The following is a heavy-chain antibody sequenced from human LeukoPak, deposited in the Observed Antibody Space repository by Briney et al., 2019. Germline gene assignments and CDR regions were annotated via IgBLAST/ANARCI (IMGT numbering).Heavy chain of an antibody. CDR1: GGTISSHY. CDR2: IYYSGST. V-gene: IGHV4-59*11. J-gene: IGHJ4*02. Sequence: SETLSLTCTVSGGTISSHYWSWIRQPPGKGLKWIGYIYYSGSTNYNPSLKSRVTISVDTSKNQFSLKLSSVTAADTAVYYCARETRTYYYDSSGYFDYWGQGTLVTVSS. CDR3: ARETRTYYYDSSGYFDY. D-gene: IGHD3-22*01.